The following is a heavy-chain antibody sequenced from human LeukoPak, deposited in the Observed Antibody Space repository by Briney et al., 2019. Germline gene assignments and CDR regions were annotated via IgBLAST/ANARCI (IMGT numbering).Heavy chain of an antibody. CDR2: ISYDGSNK. CDR3: ARDGSYSSSWTDNWFDP. D-gene: IGHD6-13*01. CDR1: GFTFSSYA. Sequence: GGSLRLSCAASGFTFSSYAMHWVRQAPGKGLEWVAVISYDGSNKYYADSVKGRFTISRDNSKNTLYLQMNSLRAEDTAVYYCARDGSYSSSWTDNWFDPWGQGTLVTVSS. V-gene: IGHV3-30-3*01. J-gene: IGHJ5*02.